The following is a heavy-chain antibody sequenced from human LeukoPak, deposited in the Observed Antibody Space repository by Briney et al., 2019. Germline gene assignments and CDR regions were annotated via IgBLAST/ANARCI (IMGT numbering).Heavy chain of an antibody. CDR1: GGFVSSGSYY. J-gene: IGHJ4*02. CDR3: ASVDRYDFWSDYAYYFDY. D-gene: IGHD3-3*01. CDR2: ISASGST. Sequence: SETLSLTCTVSGGFVSSGSYYWSWIRQPAGKGLEWIGRISASGSTNYNPSLKSRVTISVDTSKNQFSLKLTSVTAADTAVYYCASVDRYDFWSDYAYYFDYWGQGTLVTVSS. V-gene: IGHV4-61*02.